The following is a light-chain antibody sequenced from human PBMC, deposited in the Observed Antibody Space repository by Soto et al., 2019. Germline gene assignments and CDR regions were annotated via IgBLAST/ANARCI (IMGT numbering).Light chain of an antibody. J-gene: IGLJ1*01. CDR2: NVS. Sequence: QSALTQPASLSGSPGQSITISCTGTSSDVGAYNFVSWYRQHPGKAPKLIIYNVSDRPSGVSNRFSGSKSANTASLTISGLQAEDEADYYCTSSTSRGTYVFGTGTKVTVL. CDR1: SSDVGAYNF. V-gene: IGLV2-14*03. CDR3: TSSTSRGTYV.